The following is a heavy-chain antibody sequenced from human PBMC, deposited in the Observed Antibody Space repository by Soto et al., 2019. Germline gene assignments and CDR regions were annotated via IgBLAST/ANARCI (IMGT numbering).Heavy chain of an antibody. CDR3: ARRGDWYFDL. CDR1: GGSISSSSYY. D-gene: IGHD3-16*01. V-gene: IGHV4-39*01. J-gene: IGHJ2*01. CDR2: IYYSGST. Sequence: SETLSLTCTVSGGSISSSSYYWGWIRQPPGKGLEWIGSIYYSGSTYYNPSLKSRVTISEDTSKNQFSLKLSSVTAADTAVYYCARRGDWYFDLWGRGTLVTVSS.